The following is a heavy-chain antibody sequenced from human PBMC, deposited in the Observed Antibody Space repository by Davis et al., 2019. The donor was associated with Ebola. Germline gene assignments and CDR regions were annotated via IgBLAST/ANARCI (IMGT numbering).Heavy chain of an antibody. J-gene: IGHJ3*02. CDR2: IYYSGST. CDR1: GGSISSYY. Sequence: MPSETLSLTCTVSGGSISSYYWSWIRQPPGKGLEWIRYIYYSGSTNYNPSLKSRVTISVDTSKNQFSLKLSSVTAADTAVYYCARLFRGYYGSGSYSPVAFDIWGQGTMVTVS. D-gene: IGHD3-10*01. CDR3: ARLFRGYYGSGSYSPVAFDI. V-gene: IGHV4-59*01.